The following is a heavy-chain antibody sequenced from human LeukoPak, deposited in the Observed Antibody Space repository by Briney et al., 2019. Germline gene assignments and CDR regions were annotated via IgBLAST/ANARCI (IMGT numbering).Heavy chain of an antibody. CDR2: ISSSSSTI. V-gene: IGHV3-48*01. J-gene: IGHJ3*02. CDR3: ARAGYTDAFDI. CDR1: GFTFSSYS. D-gene: IGHD5-18*01. Sequence: GGSLRLSCAASGFTFSSYSMLWVRQAPGKGLEWVSYISSSSSTIYYADSVKGRFTISRDNAKNSLYLQMNSLRADDTAVYFCARAGYTDAFDIWGQGTMVTVSS.